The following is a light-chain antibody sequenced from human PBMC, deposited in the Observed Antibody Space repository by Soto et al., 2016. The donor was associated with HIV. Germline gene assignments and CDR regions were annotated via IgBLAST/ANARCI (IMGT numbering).Light chain of an antibody. J-gene: IGKJ1*01. CDR3: QQYNTFPWA. V-gene: IGKV1-39*01. CDR2: AAS. CDR1: QSISGY. Sequence: DIQLTQSPSSLSAPVGDRVTITCRASQSISGYLNWYQQKPGKAPKLLIYAASHLESGVPSRFSGSGSGTDFTVTISSLQPEDFATYYCQQYNTFPWAFGQGTKVEIK.